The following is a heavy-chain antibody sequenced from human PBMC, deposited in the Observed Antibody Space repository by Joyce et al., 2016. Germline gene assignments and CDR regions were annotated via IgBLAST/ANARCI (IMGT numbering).Heavy chain of an antibody. CDR3: ARGGTSSDHYFFYTLDV. D-gene: IGHD1-14*01. V-gene: IGHV1-69*12. J-gene: IGHJ6*02. CDR1: GGAFSNFT. Sequence: QVLLVQSGATVKRPGSSLRVSCKSSGGAFSNFTVNWVRKAPGQRLEWMGGIIPFFGAAKYAEHFQGRVTSTADLSPRTAYMEPSSLTSADTAVYYCARGGTSSDHYFFYTLDVWGPGTTVIVSS. CDR2: IIPFFGAA.